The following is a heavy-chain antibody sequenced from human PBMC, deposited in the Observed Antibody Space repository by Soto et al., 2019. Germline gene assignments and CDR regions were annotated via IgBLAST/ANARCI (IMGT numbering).Heavy chain of an antibody. V-gene: IGHV2-5*01. D-gene: IGHD6-19*01. Sequence: SGPTLVNPTQTLTLTCIFSGFSLRTSGVGVGWSRQPPGKALEWLGFIYWNDDKRYSPSLKSRLTITKDTSKNQVVLTMTNMDPVDTATXYCAKSGSSGWYGWFDPWGQGTLVTVSS. CDR3: AKSGSSGWYGWFDP. J-gene: IGHJ5*02. CDR1: GFSLRTSGVG. CDR2: IYWNDDK.